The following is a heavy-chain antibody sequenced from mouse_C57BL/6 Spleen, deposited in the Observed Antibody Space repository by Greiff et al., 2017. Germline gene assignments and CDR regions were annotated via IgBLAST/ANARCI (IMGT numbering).Heavy chain of an antibody. CDR2: ISSGSSTI. J-gene: IGHJ3*01. V-gene: IGHV5-17*01. D-gene: IGHD2-3*01. CDR3: ARPWDGFLFAY. Sequence: EVKLMESGGGLVKPGGSLKLSCAASGFTFSDYGMHWVRQAPEKGLEWVAYISSGSSTIYYADTVKGRFTISRDNAKNTLFLQMTSLRSEDTAMYYCARPWDGFLFAYWGQGTLVTVSA. CDR1: GFTFSDYG.